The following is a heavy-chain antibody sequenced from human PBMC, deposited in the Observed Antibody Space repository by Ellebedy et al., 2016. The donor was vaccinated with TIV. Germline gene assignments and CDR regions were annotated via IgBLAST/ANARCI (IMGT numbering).Heavy chain of an antibody. J-gene: IGHJ3*02. V-gene: IGHV4-59*08. CDR3: ARHQGFGELSDAFDI. CDR1: GGSIENYH. Sequence: SETLSLTCTVSGGSIENYHWSWIRQPPGKGLEWIGYVYSSGNTNSNPSLKSRVTVSVDTSKNQFSLKLSSVTAADTAVYYCARHQGFGELSDAFDIWGQGTMGTVSS. D-gene: IGHD3-10*01. CDR2: VYSSGNT.